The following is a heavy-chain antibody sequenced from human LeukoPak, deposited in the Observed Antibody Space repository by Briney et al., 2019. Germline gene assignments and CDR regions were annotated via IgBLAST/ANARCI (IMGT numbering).Heavy chain of an antibody. V-gene: IGHV1-3*01. CDR2: INAGNGNT. D-gene: IGHD3-10*01. J-gene: IGHJ4*02. CDR1: GYTFTSYA. CDR3: ARQLGELEFDY. Sequence: ASVKVSCKASGYTFTSYAMNWVRQAPGQRLEWMGWINAGNGNTKYSQKFQGRVTITRDTSASTAYMELSSLRSEDTAVYYCARQLGELEFDYWGQGTLVTVSS.